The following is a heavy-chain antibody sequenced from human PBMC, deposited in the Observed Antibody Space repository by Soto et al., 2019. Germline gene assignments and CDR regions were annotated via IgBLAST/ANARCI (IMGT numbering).Heavy chain of an antibody. J-gene: IGHJ4*02. CDR3: ARRSGIAARSLDFDY. CDR1: GGSFSGYY. D-gene: IGHD6-6*01. Sequence: SETLSLTCAVYGGSFSGYYWSWIRQPPGKGLEWIGEINHSGSTNYNPSLKSRVNISVDTSKNQFSLKLSSVTAADTAVYYCARRSGIAARSLDFDYWGQGTLVTVSS. V-gene: IGHV4-34*01. CDR2: INHSGST.